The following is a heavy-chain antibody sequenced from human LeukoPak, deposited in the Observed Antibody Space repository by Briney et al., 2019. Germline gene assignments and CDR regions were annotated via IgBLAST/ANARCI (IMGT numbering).Heavy chain of an antibody. Sequence: SETLSLTCTVSGRSINSRYWSWIRQPSGKGLEWIGYIYHDGNTNQNPSLKSRVTISVDTSKNQFSLKLSSVTAADTAVYYCARHGYGWSPYYFYYGMDVWGQGTTVTVSS. V-gene: IGHV4-59*08. J-gene: IGHJ6*02. CDR2: IYHDGNT. CDR1: GRSINSRY. D-gene: IGHD6-19*01. CDR3: ARHGYGWSPYYFYYGMDV.